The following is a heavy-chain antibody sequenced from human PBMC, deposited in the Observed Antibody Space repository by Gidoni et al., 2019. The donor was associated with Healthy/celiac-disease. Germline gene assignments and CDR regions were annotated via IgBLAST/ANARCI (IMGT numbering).Heavy chain of an antibody. D-gene: IGHD3-3*01. CDR1: GFTFSSYA. Sequence: QVQLVESGGGVVQPGRSLRLSCAASGFTFSSYAMHWVRQAPGKGLEWVAVISYDGSNKYYADSVKGRFTISRDNSKNTLYLQMNSLRAEDTAVYYCARGQWAIFGVVTYKGDYWGQGTLVTVSS. J-gene: IGHJ4*02. CDR3: ARGQWAIFGVVTYKGDY. CDR2: ISYDGSNK. V-gene: IGHV3-30*01.